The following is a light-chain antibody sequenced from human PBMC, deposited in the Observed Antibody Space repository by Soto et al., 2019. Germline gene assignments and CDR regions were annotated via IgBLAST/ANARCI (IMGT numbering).Light chain of an antibody. CDR2: EVT. J-gene: IGLJ1*01. Sequence: SVLTQPAYVSGSPGQSITISCSRTISDVGGYNSVSWYQQHPGKAPKLMIYEVTNRPSGVSNRFSGSKSGSTASLTISWLQAEDEADYYCNSYTSSSTDVFGTGTKANVL. CDR3: NSYTSSSTDV. V-gene: IGLV2-14*01. CDR1: ISDVGGYNS.